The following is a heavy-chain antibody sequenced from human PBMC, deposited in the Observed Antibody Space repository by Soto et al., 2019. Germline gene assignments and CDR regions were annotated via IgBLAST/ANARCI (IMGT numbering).Heavy chain of an antibody. CDR3: ARGQLATLTDF. D-gene: IGHD3-9*01. CDR2: MNPNTGNT. Sequence: ASVKVSCKSSGYTFTDFYINWVRQAPGQGLEWMGWMNPNTGNTRYAQKFQGRLIMTRDTSISTAYMEMGSLTSEDTAVYYCARGQLATLTDFWGQGAQVTVSS. V-gene: IGHV1-8*02. J-gene: IGHJ4*02. CDR1: GYTFTDFY.